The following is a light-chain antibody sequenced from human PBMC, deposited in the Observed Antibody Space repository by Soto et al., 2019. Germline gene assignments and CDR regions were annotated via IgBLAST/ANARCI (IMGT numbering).Light chain of an antibody. J-gene: IGLJ1*01. Sequence: ALTQPASVSGSPGQSITISCTGTSSDVGNYNYVSWYQQHPGKAPKLMIYEVSNRPSGVSNRFSGSKSGNTASLTISGLQAEDEADYSCSSYTSSTNYVFGAGTKVTVL. V-gene: IGLV2-14*01. CDR1: SSDVGNYNY. CDR3: SSYTSSTNYV. CDR2: EVS.